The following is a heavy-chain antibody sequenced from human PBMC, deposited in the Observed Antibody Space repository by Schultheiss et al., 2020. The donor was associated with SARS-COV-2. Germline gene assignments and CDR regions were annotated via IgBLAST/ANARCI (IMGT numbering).Heavy chain of an antibody. J-gene: IGHJ4*02. Sequence: GGSLRLSCAASGFTVSSNYMSWIRQAPGKGLEWVSYISSSGSTIYYADSVKGRFTISRDNAKNSLYLQMNSLRAEDTAVYYCARDWGDQYYFDYWGQGTLVTVSS. V-gene: IGHV3-11*04. CDR1: GFTVSSNY. CDR2: ISSSGSTI. D-gene: IGHD7-27*01. CDR3: ARDWGDQYYFDY.